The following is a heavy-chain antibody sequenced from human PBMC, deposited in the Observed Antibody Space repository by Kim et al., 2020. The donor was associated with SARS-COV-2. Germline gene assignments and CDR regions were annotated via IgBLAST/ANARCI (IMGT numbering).Heavy chain of an antibody. CDR2: INPSGGST. V-gene: IGHV1-46*01. Sequence: ASVKVSCKASGYTFTSYYMHWVRQAPGQGLEWMGIINPSGGSTSYAQKFQGRVTMTRDTSTSTVYMELSSLRSEDTAVYYCARDGRSPTVTTPKWDFDYWGQGTLVTVSS. CDR3: ARDGRSPTVTTPKWDFDY. D-gene: IGHD4-17*01. J-gene: IGHJ4*02. CDR1: GYTFTSYY.